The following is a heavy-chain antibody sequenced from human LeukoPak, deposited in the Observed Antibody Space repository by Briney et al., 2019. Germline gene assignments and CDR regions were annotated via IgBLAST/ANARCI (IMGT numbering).Heavy chain of an antibody. D-gene: IGHD3-9*01. Sequence: GGSLRLSCAASGFTFSSYAMSWVRQAPGKGLEWFSATSDSGGSTYYGDSVKGRFTISRDNSKNTLYLQMNSLRAEDTAVYYCAKVGRYYDFLTGYYTGAYYFDYWGQGTLVTVSS. CDR1: GFTFSSYA. J-gene: IGHJ4*02. V-gene: IGHV3-23*01. CDR3: AKVGRYYDFLTGYYTGAYYFDY. CDR2: TSDSGGST.